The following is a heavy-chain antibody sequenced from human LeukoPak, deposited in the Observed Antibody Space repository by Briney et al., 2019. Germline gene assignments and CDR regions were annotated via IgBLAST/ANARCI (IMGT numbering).Heavy chain of an antibody. Sequence: SETLSLTCTVSGGSISSYNWSWIRQPPGKGLGWIGYIYYSGSTNYNPSLKSRVTISVDTSKNQFSLKLSSVTAADTAVYYCARVMTATDAFDIRGQGTMVTVSS. CDR1: GGSISSYN. CDR2: IYYSGST. J-gene: IGHJ3*02. CDR3: ARVMTATDAFDI. D-gene: IGHD3-16*01. V-gene: IGHV4-59*01.